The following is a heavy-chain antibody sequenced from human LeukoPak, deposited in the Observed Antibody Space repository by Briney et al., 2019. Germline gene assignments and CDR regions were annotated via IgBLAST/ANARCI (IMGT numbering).Heavy chain of an antibody. D-gene: IGHD3-22*01. CDR2: IYYSGST. CDR3: ARLKYYYDSSGSRAEYFQH. V-gene: IGHV4-59*01. CDR1: GGSISSYY. J-gene: IGHJ1*01. Sequence: SETLSLTCTVSGGSISSYYWSWIRQPPGKGLEWIGYIYYSGSTNYNPSLKSRVTISVDTSKNQFSLKLNSVTAADTAVYYCARLKYYYDSSGSRAEYFQHWGQGTLVTASS.